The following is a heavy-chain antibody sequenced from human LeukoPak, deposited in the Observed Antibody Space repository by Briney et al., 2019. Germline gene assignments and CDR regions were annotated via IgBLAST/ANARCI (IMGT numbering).Heavy chain of an antibody. V-gene: IGHV3-15*01. CDR1: GLTFSNAW. CDR2: IKSKTDGGTT. Sequence: PGGPLRLSCVGSGLTFSNAWMSWIRQAPGKGLQWVGHIKSKTDGGTTEYAAPVKGRFTISRDDSKNTSYLQMNSLKNEDAALYYCTALGAASEYWGQGALVTVSS. D-gene: IGHD2-15*01. CDR3: TALGAASEY. J-gene: IGHJ4*02.